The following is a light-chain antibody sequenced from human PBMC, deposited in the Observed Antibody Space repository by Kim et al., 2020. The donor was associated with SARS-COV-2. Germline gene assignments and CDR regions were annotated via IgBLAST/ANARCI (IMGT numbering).Light chain of an antibody. CDR2: DAS. V-gene: IGKV1-13*02. Sequence: AIQLTQSPSSLSASVGDRVTITCRASQGISSALAWYQQKPGKAHKLLIYDASSLESGVPSRFSGSGSGTDFTLTISRLQPEDFATYYCQQFNSYPLTFGGGTKVDIK. J-gene: IGKJ4*01. CDR3: QQFNSYPLT. CDR1: QGISSA.